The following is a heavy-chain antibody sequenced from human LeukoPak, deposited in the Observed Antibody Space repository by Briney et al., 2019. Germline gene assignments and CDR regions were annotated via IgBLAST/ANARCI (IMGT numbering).Heavy chain of an antibody. CDR3: ARDQGMYSSSFDY. V-gene: IGHV3-30-3*01. CDR1: GGAFSSYA. J-gene: IGHJ4*02. CDR2: ISYDGSNK. Sequence: SCKASGGAFSSYAMHWVRQAPGKGLEWVAVISYDGSNKYYADSVKGRFTISRDNSKNTLYLQMNSLRAEDTAVYYCARDQGMYSSSFDYWGQGTLVTVSS. D-gene: IGHD6-13*01.